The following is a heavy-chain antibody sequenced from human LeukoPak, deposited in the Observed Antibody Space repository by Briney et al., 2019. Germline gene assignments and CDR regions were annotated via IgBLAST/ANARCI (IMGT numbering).Heavy chain of an antibody. Sequence: GGSLRLSCAASGFTVSSNYMSWVRQAPGKGLEWVSVIYSGGSTYYADSVKGRFTISRDNSKNTLFVQMSSLRAEDTAVYYCAKDGPYYGSGAMYYFDFWGQGTPVTVSS. J-gene: IGHJ4*02. CDR2: IYSGGST. V-gene: IGHV3-66*01. D-gene: IGHD3-10*01. CDR3: AKDGPYYGSGAMYYFDF. CDR1: GFTVSSNY.